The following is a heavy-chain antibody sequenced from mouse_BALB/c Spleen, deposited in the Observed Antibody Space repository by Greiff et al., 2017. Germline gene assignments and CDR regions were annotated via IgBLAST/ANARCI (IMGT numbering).Heavy chain of an antibody. Sequence: VQLQQSGAELARPGASVKLSCKASGYTFTSYWMQWVKQRPGQGLEWIGAIYPGDGDTRYTQKFTGKATLTADKSSSTAYMQLSSLASEDSAVYYCARYYCGKRDYFDYWGQGTTLTVSS. CDR1: GYTFTSYW. CDR2: IYPGDGDT. CDR3: ARYYCGKRDYFDY. V-gene: IGHV1-87*01. J-gene: IGHJ2*01. D-gene: IGHD1-1*01.